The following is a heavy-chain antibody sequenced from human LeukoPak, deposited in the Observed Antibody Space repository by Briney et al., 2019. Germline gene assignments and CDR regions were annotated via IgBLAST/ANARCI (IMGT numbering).Heavy chain of an antibody. CDR3: ARGLLRQLWPDYSIDY. CDR2: LYSGGAA. J-gene: IGHJ4*02. Sequence: GGSLRLSCAVSGFSVRDNYLNWVRQTPGGGLECVSVLYSGGAAYYADSVKGRFTISRDTSKNTLSLQMNSLRVEDTALYYCARGLLRQLWPDYSIDYWGQGTLVTVSS. D-gene: IGHD5-18*01. V-gene: IGHV3-53*01. CDR1: GFSVRDNY.